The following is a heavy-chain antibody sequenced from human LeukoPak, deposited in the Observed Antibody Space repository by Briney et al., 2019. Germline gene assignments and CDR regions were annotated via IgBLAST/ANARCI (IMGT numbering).Heavy chain of an antibody. CDR3: AKDLYYYDSSGYYTPPSDYYYGMDV. V-gene: IGHV3-30*18. Sequence: PGGSLRLSCAASGFTFSSYGMHWVRQAPGKGLEWVAVISYDGSNKYYADSVKGRFTISRDNSKNTLYLQMNSLRAEDTAVYYCAKDLYYYDSSGYYTPPSDYYYGMDVWGQGTTVTVSS. D-gene: IGHD3-22*01. CDR1: GFTFSSYG. J-gene: IGHJ6*02. CDR2: ISYDGSNK.